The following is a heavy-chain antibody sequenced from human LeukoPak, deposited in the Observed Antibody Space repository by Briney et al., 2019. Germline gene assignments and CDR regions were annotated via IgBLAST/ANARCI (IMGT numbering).Heavy chain of an antibody. J-gene: IGHJ4*02. CDR1: GYTFTSYG. V-gene: IGHV1-18*04. Sequence: ASVKVSCKASGYTFTSYGISWVRQAPGKGLEWMRWISAYNGNTNYAQKLQRRVTMTTDTSTSTAYMEQRSLHSDDPAVYYCARATGLALRRLVKWSTPLDYWGQGTLVTVSS. D-gene: IGHD3-9*01. CDR2: ISAYNGNT. CDR3: ARATGLALRRLVKWSTPLDY.